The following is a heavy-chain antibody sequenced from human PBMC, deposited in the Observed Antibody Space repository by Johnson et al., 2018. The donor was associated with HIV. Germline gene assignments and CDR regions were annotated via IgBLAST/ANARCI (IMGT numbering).Heavy chain of an antibody. J-gene: IGHJ3*02. CDR3: AKVRVIIAAPRGGAFDI. D-gene: IGHD6-6*01. CDR1: GFTFSNAW. Sequence: VQLVESGGGVVRPGGSLRLSCAASGFTFSNAWMSWVRQAPGKGLEWVGRIKSKTDGGTIDYAAPVKGRFTISRDDSKNTLYLQMKRLKIEETAVYYCAKVRVIIAAPRGGAFDIWGQGTMVTVSS. CDR2: IKSKTDGGTI. V-gene: IGHV3-15*01.